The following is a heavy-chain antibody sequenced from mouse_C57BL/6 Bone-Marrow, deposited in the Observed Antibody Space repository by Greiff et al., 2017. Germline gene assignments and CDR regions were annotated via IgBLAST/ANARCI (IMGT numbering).Heavy chain of an antibody. CDR2: IDPEDGET. D-gene: IGHD1-1*01. CDR1: GFNIKDYY. Sequence: VQLQQSGAELVKPGASVKLSCTASGFNIKDYYMHWVKQRTEQGLEWIGRIDPEDGETKYAPNFQGKATITADTSSNTAYLQLSSLTSEDTAVYYCASVVATDYFDYWCQGTTLTVSS. V-gene: IGHV14-2*01. J-gene: IGHJ2*01. CDR3: ASVVATDYFDY.